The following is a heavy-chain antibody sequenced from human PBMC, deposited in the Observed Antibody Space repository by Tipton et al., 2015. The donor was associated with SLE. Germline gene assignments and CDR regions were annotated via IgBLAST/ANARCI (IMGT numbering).Heavy chain of an antibody. Sequence: SLRLSCAASGFTFSSYAMSWVRQAPGKGLEWVSAISGSGGSTNYADSVKGRFTISRDNSKYTLYLQMNSLRAEDTAVYYCAKDRGSGWYFPVDYWGQGTLVTVSS. D-gene: IGHD6-19*01. J-gene: IGHJ4*02. V-gene: IGHV3-23*01. CDR3: AKDRGSGWYFPVDY. CDR1: GFTFSSYA. CDR2: ISGSGGST.